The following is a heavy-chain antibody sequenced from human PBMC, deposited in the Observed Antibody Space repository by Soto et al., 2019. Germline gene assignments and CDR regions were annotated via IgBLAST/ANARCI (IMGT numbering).Heavy chain of an antibody. V-gene: IGHV3-74*01. CDR3: VRGDGADDDGTGYLGRH. J-gene: IGHJ4*02. CDR1: GFTFSSYW. Sequence: EVQLVESGGGSVQPGGSLRLSCAASGFTFSSYWMHWVRQAPGKGLVWVSRIKSDGSGTYYADSVKGRLTISRDNAKNXLSVQMISLSAEDTAVYYCVRGDGADDDGTGYLGRHWGQGTLVTVSS. CDR2: IKSDGSGT. D-gene: IGHD3-9*01.